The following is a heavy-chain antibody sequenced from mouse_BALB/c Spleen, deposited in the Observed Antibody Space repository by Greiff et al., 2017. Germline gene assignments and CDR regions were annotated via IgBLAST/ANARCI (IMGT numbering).Heavy chain of an antibody. CDR2: ISYSGST. CDR3: ARFYYGYDGHYYAMDY. V-gene: IGHV3-8*02. Sequence: VQLQQSGPSLVKPSQTLSLTCSVTGDSITSGYWNWIRKFPGNKLEYMGYISYSGSTYYNPSLKSRISITRDTSKNQYYLQLNSVTTEDTATYYCARFYYGYDGHYYAMDYWGQGTSVTVSS. D-gene: IGHD2-2*01. J-gene: IGHJ4*01. CDR1: GDSITSGY.